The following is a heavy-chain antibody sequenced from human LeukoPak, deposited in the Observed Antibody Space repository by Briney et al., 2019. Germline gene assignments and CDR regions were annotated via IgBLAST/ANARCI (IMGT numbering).Heavy chain of an antibody. CDR1: GGSISSYY. J-gene: IGHJ4*02. CDR3: ARQKGYSGYDPFDY. V-gene: IGHV4-59*08. D-gene: IGHD5-12*01. CDR2: IYYSGST. Sequence: SETLSLTCTVSGGSISSYYWSWIRQPPGKGLEWIGSIYYSGSTNYNPSLKSRVTISVDTSTNQFSLKLSSVTAADTAVYYCARQKGYSGYDPFDYWGQGTLVTVSS.